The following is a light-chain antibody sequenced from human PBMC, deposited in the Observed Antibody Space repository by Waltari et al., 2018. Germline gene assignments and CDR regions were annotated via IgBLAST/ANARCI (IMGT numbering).Light chain of an antibody. CDR2: DAS. Sequence: EIVLTQSPGTLSSSPGERVTLSCRASQSVTRTLAWYQQKPGQAPRLLIYDASTRATGIPDRFSGSGSGTDFSLTISRPEPEDFAVYYCQKYGTLPATFGQGTKVEIK. V-gene: IGKV3-20*01. J-gene: IGKJ1*01. CDR3: QKYGTLPAT. CDR1: QSVTRT.